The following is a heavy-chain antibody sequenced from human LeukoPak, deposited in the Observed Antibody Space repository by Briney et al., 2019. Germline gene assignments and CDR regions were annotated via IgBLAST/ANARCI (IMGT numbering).Heavy chain of an antibody. D-gene: IGHD3-10*01. CDR3: ARDLWLAGPSVDY. V-gene: IGHV3-7*01. CDR1: GFTFSSYW. Sequence: GGSLRLSCAASGFTFSSYWMSWVRQAPGKGLEWVANIKQDGSEKYYVDSVKGRFTISRDNAKNSLYLQMNSLRDEDTAVYYCARDLWLAGPSVDYWGRGTLVTVSS. J-gene: IGHJ4*02. CDR2: IKQDGSEK.